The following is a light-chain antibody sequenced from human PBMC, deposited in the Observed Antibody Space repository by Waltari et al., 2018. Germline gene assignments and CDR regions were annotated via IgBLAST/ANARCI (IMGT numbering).Light chain of an antibody. V-gene: IGKV2-30*01. CDR1: ESLVSSDGNTY. J-gene: IGKJ1*01. CDR3: MQGIHRPWT. Sequence: DVVMTQSPLSLPVTLGQAASISCRSSESLVSSDGNTYFNWFHQRPGQPPRRLFYKVSNRDSGVPDRFSGSGSCTDFTLTISRVEAEDFGVYYCMQGIHRPWTFGQGTKVEIK. CDR2: KVS.